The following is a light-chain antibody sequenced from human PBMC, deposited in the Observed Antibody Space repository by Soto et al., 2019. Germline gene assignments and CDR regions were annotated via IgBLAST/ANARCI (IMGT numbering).Light chain of an antibody. CDR2: KAS. J-gene: IGKJ1*01. CDR3: QHYNSYSEA. CDR1: QTISSW. V-gene: IGKV1-5*03. Sequence: IPLIQSPSPLSGTVGDRVTIPCRASQTISSWLAWYQQKPGKAPKLLIYKASTLKSGVPSRFSGSGSGTEFTLTISSLQPDDFATYYCQHYNSYSEAFGQGTMVDI.